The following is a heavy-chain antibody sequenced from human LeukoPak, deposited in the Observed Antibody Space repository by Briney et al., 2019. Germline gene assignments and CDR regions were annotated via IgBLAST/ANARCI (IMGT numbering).Heavy chain of an antibody. CDR2: IYYSGST. CDR1: GGSISSGDYY. V-gene: IGHV4-30-4*08. J-gene: IGHJ4*02. CDR3: ARERGDYSDY. D-gene: IGHD3-16*01. Sequence: SETLSLTXTVSGGSISSGDYYWSWISQPPGEGLQWIGYIYYSGSTYYNPSLKSRVTISVDTSKNQFSLKLSSVTAADTAVYYCARERGDYSDYWGQGTLVTVSS.